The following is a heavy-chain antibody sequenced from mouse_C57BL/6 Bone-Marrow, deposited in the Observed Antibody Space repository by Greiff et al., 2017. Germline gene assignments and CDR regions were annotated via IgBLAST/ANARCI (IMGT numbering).Heavy chain of an antibody. CDR3: ARGWVRFAY. D-gene: IGHD1-1*02. V-gene: IGHV1-53*01. CDR2: ITPSNGGT. J-gene: IGHJ3*01. Sequence: VQLQQPGTELVKPGASVKLSCKASGYTFTSYWMHWVKQRPGQGLEWIGNITPSNGGTNYNEKFKSNATLTVDKSSSTAYMQLSSLPSEDSAVYYCARGWVRFAYWGQGTLVTVSA. CDR1: GYTFTSYW.